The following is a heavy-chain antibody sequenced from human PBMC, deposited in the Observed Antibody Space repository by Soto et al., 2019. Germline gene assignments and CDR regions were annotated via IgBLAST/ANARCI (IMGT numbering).Heavy chain of an antibody. CDR1: GGSISSGDYY. J-gene: IGHJ6*02. CDR3: ARVLDSSFNYYYGMDV. CDR2: IYYSGST. V-gene: IGHV4-30-4*01. D-gene: IGHD6-6*01. Sequence: PSETLSFTCTVSGGSISSGDYYWSWIRQPPGKGLEWIGYIYYSGSTYYNPSLKSRVTISVDTSKNQFSLKLSSVTAADTAVYYCARVLDSSFNYYYGMDVWGQGTTVTVSS.